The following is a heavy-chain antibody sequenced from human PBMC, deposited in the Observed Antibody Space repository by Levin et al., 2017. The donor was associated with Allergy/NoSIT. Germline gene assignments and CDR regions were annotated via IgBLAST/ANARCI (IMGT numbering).Heavy chain of an antibody. J-gene: IGHJ4*02. V-gene: IGHV4-59*01. CDR2: IYYSGST. D-gene: IGHD3-10*01. Sequence: PSETLSLTCTVSGGSISSYYWSWIRQPPGKGLEWIGYIYYSGSTNYNPSLKSRVTISVDTSKNQFSLKLSSVTAADTAVYYCARAGTTYYYGSGSYYPLFDYWGQGTLVTVSS. CDR3: ARAGTTYYYGSGSYYPLFDY. CDR1: GGSISSYY.